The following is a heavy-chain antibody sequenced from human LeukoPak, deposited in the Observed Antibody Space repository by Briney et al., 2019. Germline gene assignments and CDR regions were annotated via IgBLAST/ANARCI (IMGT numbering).Heavy chain of an antibody. D-gene: IGHD3-10*01. Sequence: GGSLRLSCAASGFTFSSYGIHWVRRAPGKGLEWVTFIGYDGRNKYYADSVKGRFTISRDNSKNTLYLQMNSLRAEDTAVYYCAKDNAYYYADYWGQGTLVTVSS. CDR2: IGYDGRNK. J-gene: IGHJ4*02. V-gene: IGHV3-30*02. CDR1: GFTFSSYG. CDR3: AKDNAYYYADY.